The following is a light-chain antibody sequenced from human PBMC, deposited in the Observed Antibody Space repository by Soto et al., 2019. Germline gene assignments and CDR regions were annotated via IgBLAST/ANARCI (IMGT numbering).Light chain of an antibody. CDR3: QQYNGF. CDR2: DAS. V-gene: IGKV1-5*01. Sequence: DIQMTQSPSTLSASVGDRVTITCRASQSISSWLAWYQQKPGRAPKVLIYDASTLVSGVPSRFSGSGSGTEFTLTISSLQPDDFATYYCQQYNGFFGQGTRLEIK. J-gene: IGKJ5*01. CDR1: QSISSW.